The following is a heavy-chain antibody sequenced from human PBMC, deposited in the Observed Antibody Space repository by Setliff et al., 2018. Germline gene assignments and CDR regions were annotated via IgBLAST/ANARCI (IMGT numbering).Heavy chain of an antibody. CDR2: LNPNISAT. CDR3: VREGVDTRSSTDYRYYMDV. Sequence: GASVKVSCKASGYTFINYDINWVRQATGQGLEWMGWLNPNISATFYAPKFQGRVTMTRDTSTSTFYMELSSLRSEDTAVYYCVREGVDTRSSTDYRYYMDVWGKGTTVTVSS. J-gene: IGHJ6*03. CDR1: GYTFINYD. V-gene: IGHV1-8*01. D-gene: IGHD5-18*01.